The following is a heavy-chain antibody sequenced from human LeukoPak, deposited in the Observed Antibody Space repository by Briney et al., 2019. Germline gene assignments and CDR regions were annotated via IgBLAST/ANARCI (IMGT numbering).Heavy chain of an antibody. V-gene: IGHV1-18*01. J-gene: IGHJ5*02. Sequence: ASVKVSCKASVYTFTNYAITWVRQAPGQGPEWMGWISPYNGDRRDALKFQDRVTMTTDTSTTTAYMELRSLRSDDTAVYYCARLRLGELSLGFDPWGQGTLVTVSS. D-gene: IGHD3-16*02. CDR1: VYTFTNYA. CDR3: ARLRLGELSLGFDP. CDR2: ISPYNGDR.